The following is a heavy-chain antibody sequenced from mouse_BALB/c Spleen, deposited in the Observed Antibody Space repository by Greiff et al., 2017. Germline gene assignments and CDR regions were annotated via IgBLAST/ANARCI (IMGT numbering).Heavy chain of an antibody. J-gene: IGHJ4*01. V-gene: IGHV5-17*02. CDR3: ARLGLRGAMDY. CDR2: ISSGSSTI. Sequence: EVKLVESGGGLVQPGGSRKLSCAASGFTFSSFGMHWVRQAPEKGLEWVAYISSGSSTIYYADTVKGRFTISRDNPKNTLFLQMTSLRSEDTAMYYCARLGLRGAMDYWGQGTSVTVSS. D-gene: IGHD2-4*01. CDR1: GFTFSSFG.